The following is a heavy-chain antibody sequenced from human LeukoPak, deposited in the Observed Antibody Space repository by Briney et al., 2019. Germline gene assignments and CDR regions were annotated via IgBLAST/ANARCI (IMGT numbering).Heavy chain of an antibody. CDR2: IYYSGST. Sequence: TSETLSLTCTVSGGSISSHYWSWIRQSPGKGLEWIGYIYYSGSTNYNPSLKSRVTISVDTSKNQFSLKLSSVTAADMAVYYCARGEMATIEDAFDIWGQGTMVTVSS. V-gene: IGHV4-59*11. D-gene: IGHD5-24*01. CDR1: GGSISSHY. CDR3: ARGEMATIEDAFDI. J-gene: IGHJ3*02.